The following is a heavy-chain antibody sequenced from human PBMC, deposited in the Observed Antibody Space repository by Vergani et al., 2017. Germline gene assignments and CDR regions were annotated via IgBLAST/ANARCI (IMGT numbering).Heavy chain of an antibody. J-gene: IGHJ4*02. CDR3: ARDMTAYQYYYDSSGYYDY. D-gene: IGHD3-22*01. Sequence: QVQLVQSGAEVKKPGASVTVSCKASGYIFSSYDITWVRQAPGQGPEWMGAVNIYNGDTNYAQKFQGRVTMTADTSTSTAYMELSRLRSDDTAVYYCARDMTAYQYYYDSSGYYDYWGQGTLVTVSS. CDR2: VNIYNGDT. CDR1: GYIFSSYD. V-gene: IGHV1-18*04.